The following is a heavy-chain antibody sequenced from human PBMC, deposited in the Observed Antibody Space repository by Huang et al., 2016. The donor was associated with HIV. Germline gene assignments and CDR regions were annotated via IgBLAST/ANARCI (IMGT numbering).Heavy chain of an antibody. V-gene: IGHV3-30*02. J-gene: IGHJ4*02. CDR1: GFTFGSYG. Sequence: QVQLVESGGGVVQPGGSLRLSCATSGFTFGSYGMHWVSQAPGLGLEWVAFIQYDGTKKDYADSVKGRFNISRDNSKNMLHLQMNNLRVEDTAAYFCAKVTLGFDYWGQGTWVTVSS. CDR3: AKVTLGFDY. D-gene: IGHD2-15*01. CDR2: IQYDGTKK.